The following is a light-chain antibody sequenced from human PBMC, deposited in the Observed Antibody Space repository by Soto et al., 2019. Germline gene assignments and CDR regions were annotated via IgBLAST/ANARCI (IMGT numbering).Light chain of an antibody. CDR2: DVT. J-gene: IGLJ1*01. Sequence: QSVLTQPASVSGSPGQSITISCTGTSSDVGGYNYVSWYQQHPGKAPKLMIYDVTNRPSGVSNRFSGSKSGNTASLTISGLQVEDEADYYCSSYTSSSTNAFGTGPKVTVL. CDR1: SSDVGGYNY. V-gene: IGLV2-14*01. CDR3: SSYTSSSTNA.